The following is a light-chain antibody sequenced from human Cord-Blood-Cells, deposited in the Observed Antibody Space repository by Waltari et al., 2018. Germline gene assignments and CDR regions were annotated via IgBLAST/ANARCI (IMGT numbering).Light chain of an antibody. Sequence: QSALTQPPSVSGSPGQSVTISCTGTSSDVGSYNRVSWYQQPPGTATKLMIYEVSNRPAGGPDRVSGSKSGNTASLTMSWLQDEDEADYYCSSYTSSSTYVFGTGTKVTVL. CDR2: EVS. V-gene: IGLV2-18*02. CDR3: SSYTSSSTYV. J-gene: IGLJ1*01. CDR1: SSDVGSYNR.